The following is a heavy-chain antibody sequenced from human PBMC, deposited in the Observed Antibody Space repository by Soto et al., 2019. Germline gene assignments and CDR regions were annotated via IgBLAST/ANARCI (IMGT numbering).Heavy chain of an antibody. J-gene: IGHJ4*02. V-gene: IGHV3-48*01. Sequence: LRLSCAASGFTFSSYSMNWVRQAPGKGLEWVSYISSSSSTIYYADSVKSRFTISRDNAKNSLYLQMNSLRAEDTAVYYCARDPPYDILTGSPGFDYWGQGTLVTVSS. D-gene: IGHD3-9*01. CDR3: ARDPPYDILTGSPGFDY. CDR1: GFTFSSYS. CDR2: ISSSSSTI.